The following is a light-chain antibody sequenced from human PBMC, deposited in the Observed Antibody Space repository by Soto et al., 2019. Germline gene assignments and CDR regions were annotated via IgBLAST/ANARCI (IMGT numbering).Light chain of an antibody. CDR1: QSVSSS. CDR2: GAS. V-gene: IGKV3-15*01. CDR3: QQHNNWPPWT. Sequence: EIVMTQSPATLSVSPGERATLSCRASQSVSSSLAWYQQKPGPAPRLLMYGASTRATGIPDRFSGSGSGTEFTLTISSLQSEDFAVYYCQQHNNWPPWTFGQGTKVEIK. J-gene: IGKJ1*01.